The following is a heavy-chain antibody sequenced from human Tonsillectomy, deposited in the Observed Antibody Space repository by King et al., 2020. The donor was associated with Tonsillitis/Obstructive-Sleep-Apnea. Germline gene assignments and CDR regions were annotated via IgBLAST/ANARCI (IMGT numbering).Heavy chain of an antibody. V-gene: IGHV3-33*01. CDR1: GFTFSRYV. Sequence: VQLVESGGSVVQPGRSLRLSCAASGFTFSRYVMHWVRQAPGKGLEWVAVIWYDGTKNYYADSVKGRFTISRDNSKNTLYLQMNSLRAEDTSVYYCARDRSMWEPVWYFYYWGQGTLVTVSS. CDR2: IWYDGTKN. D-gene: IGHD1-14*01. CDR3: ARDRSMWEPVWYFYY. J-gene: IGHJ4*02.